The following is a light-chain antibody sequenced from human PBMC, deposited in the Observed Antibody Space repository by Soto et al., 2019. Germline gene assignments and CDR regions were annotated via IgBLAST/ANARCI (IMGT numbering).Light chain of an antibody. CDR2: SNN. CDR1: SSNIGSNT. Sequence: QSLLAQPPSASGSPGQRVTSSCSGSSSNIGSNTVNWYQQLPGTAPKLLIYSNNQRPSGVPDRFSGSKSGTSASLAISGLQSEDEADYYCAAWDDSLNGPVFGGGTKVPVL. J-gene: IGLJ2*01. CDR3: AAWDDSLNGPV. V-gene: IGLV1-44*01.